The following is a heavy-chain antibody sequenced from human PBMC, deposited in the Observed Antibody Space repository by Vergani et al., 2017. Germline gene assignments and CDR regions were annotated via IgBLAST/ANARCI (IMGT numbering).Heavy chain of an antibody. J-gene: IGHJ5*02. CDR3: ARGLVLPPLWWAPDYNWFDP. V-gene: IGHV4-34*01. CDR2: INHSGST. Sequence: QVQLVESGGGLVKPGGSLRLSCAASGFTFSGYYWSWIRQPPGKGLEWIGEINHSGSTNYNPSLKSRVTISVDTSKNQFSLKLSSVTAADTAVYYCARGLVLPPLWWAPDYNWFDPWGQGTLVTVSS. D-gene: IGHD4/OR15-4a*01. CDR1: GFTFSGYY.